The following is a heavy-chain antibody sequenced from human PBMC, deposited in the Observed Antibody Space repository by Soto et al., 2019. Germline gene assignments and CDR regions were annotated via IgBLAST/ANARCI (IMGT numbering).Heavy chain of an antibody. Sequence: SETLSLTCXVSGGSISSYYWSWIRQPPGKGLEWIGYIYYSGSTNYNPSLKSRVTISVDTSKNQFSLKLSSVTAADTAVYYCARGDGLLWFGELFPDAFDIWGQGTMVTVS. V-gene: IGHV4-59*01. CDR3: ARGDGLLWFGELFPDAFDI. J-gene: IGHJ3*02. D-gene: IGHD3-10*01. CDR1: GGSISSYY. CDR2: IYYSGST.